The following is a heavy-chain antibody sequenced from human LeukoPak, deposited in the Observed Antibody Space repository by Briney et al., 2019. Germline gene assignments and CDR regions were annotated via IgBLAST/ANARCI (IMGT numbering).Heavy chain of an antibody. D-gene: IGHD3-10*01. CDR3: AKVGAPLLWFGELSYFDY. Sequence: PGGSLRRSCGASGVTFSSYGMSWVRQAPGKGVQGCSAISGSGGSTYYADSVKGRFTISRDNSKNTLYLQMNSLRDEDTAVYYCAKVGAPLLWFGELSYFDYWGQGTLVTVSS. J-gene: IGHJ4*02. CDR2: ISGSGGST. V-gene: IGHV3-23*01. CDR1: GVTFSSYG.